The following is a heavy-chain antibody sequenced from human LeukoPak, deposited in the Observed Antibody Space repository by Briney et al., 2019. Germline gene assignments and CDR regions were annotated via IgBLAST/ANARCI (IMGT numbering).Heavy chain of an antibody. J-gene: IGHJ4*02. CDR1: GYSISSGYY. V-gene: IGHV4-61*01. D-gene: IGHD1-14*01. CDR3: ARTSENFDY. Sequence: PSETLSLTCTVSGYSISSGYYWSWIRQPPGKGLEWIGYIYYSGSTNYNPSLKSRVTISVDTSKNQFSLKLSSVTAADTAVYYCARTSENFDYWGQGTLVTVSS. CDR2: IYYSGST.